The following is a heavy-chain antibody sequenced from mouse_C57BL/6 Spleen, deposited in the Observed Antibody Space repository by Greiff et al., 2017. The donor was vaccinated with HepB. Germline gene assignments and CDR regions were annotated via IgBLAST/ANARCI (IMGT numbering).Heavy chain of an antibody. CDR3: AREYDYIFDY. D-gene: IGHD2-4*01. J-gene: IGHJ2*01. CDR2: INYDGSST. CDR1: GFTFSDYY. Sequence: EVKLMESEGGLVQPGSSMKLSCTASGFTFSDYYMAWVRQVPEKGLEWVANINYDGSSTYYLDSLKSRFIISRDNAKNILYLQMSSLKSEDTATYYCAREYDYIFDYWGQGTTLTVSS. V-gene: IGHV5-16*01.